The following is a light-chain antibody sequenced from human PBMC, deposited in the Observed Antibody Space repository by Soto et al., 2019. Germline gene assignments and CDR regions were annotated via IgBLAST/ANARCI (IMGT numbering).Light chain of an antibody. V-gene: IGKV3-11*01. J-gene: IGKJ5*01. CDR2: GVF. CDR3: QQRNIWPPVT. CDR1: PSVTNF. Sequence: EIVLTQSPATLSLSPGERATLPCRASPSVTNFLAWYQQKPGQAPRLLIYGVFNRATGIPARFSGSGSGTDFTLTISSLEPEDSAIYYCQQRNIWPPVTFGQGTRLEIK.